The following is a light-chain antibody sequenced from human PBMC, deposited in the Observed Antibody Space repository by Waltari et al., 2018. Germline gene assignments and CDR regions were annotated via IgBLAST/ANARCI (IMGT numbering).Light chain of an antibody. Sequence: DIQITQSPPSLSASVGDRVTITCLTSRRINSYLNWYQQRPGRAPKLLIYSASRLQSGVPSRFSGSGSETDFTLTISGLQPEDSATYYCQQAFSPGAFGQGTRVGIK. CDR3: QQAFSPGA. CDR2: SAS. J-gene: IGKJ2*01. CDR1: RRINSY. V-gene: IGKV1-39*01.